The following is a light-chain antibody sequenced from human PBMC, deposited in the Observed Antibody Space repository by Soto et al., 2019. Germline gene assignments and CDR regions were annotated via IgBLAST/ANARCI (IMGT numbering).Light chain of an antibody. V-gene: IGLV2-14*01. J-gene: IGLJ3*02. Sequence: QSSLAQPSSVSGSPGQSITISCTGTIGDIGRYNYVSWYQQYPGKAPKVVIYEVTNRPSGVSNRFSGSKSGMTASLTISGLQAEDEAKYYCTSYTTSATWVFSGGTKVTVL. CDR1: IGDIGRYNY. CDR3: TSYTTSATWV. CDR2: EVT.